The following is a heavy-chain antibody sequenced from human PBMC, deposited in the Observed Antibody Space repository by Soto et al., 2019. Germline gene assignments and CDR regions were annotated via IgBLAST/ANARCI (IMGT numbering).Heavy chain of an antibody. D-gene: IGHD2-21*02. V-gene: IGHV3-23*01. Sequence: EVQLLESGGGLVQPGGSLRLSCAASGFTFSSYAMSWVRQAPGKGLEWVSAISGSGGSTYYADSVKGRFTISRDNSKDPLYLQMNSLRAEDTAVYYCTKASFGVVTATDYWGQGTLVTVSS. CDR3: TKASFGVVTATDY. CDR1: GFTFSSYA. J-gene: IGHJ4*02. CDR2: ISGSGGST.